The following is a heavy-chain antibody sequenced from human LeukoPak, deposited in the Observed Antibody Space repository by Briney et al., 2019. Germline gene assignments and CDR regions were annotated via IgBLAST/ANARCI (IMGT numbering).Heavy chain of an antibody. Sequence: SGPTLVNPTETVTLTCTFSGFSLTTGGMRVNWIRQPPGKALEWLARIDWDDDKFYSTSLRTRLTISKDTSKNQVVLTMTNMDPVDTATYYCARISHFDWFFDYWGQGILVTVSS. CDR3: ARISHFDWFFDY. J-gene: IGHJ4*02. D-gene: IGHD3-9*01. CDR2: IDWDDDK. V-gene: IGHV2-70*04. CDR1: GFSLTTGGMR.